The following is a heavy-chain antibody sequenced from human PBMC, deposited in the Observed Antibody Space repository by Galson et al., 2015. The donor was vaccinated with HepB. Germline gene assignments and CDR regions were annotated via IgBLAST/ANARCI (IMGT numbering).Heavy chain of an antibody. J-gene: IGHJ6*02. Sequence: SLRLSCAASGFTFSSYSMNWVRQAPGKGLEWVSSISSSSSYIYYADSVKGRFTISRDNSKNSLYLQMNSLRAEDTAVYYCARAKWELGVNYYSGMDVWGQGTTVTVSS. CDR3: ARAKWELGVNYYSGMDV. D-gene: IGHD1-26*01. CDR2: ISSSSSYI. V-gene: IGHV3-21*01. CDR1: GFTFSSYS.